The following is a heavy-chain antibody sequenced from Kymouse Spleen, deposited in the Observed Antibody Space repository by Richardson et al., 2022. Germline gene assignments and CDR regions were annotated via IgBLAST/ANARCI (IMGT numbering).Heavy chain of an antibody. D-gene: IGHD1-7*01. CDR1: GGSISSSSYY. V-gene: IGHV4-39*01. J-gene: IGHJ6*02. Sequence: QLQLQESGPGLVKPSETLSLTCTVSGGSISSSSYYWGWIRQPPGKGLEWIGSIYYSGSTYYNPSLKSRVTISVDTSKNQFSLKLSSVTAADTAVYYCARQGITGTTPYYYYGMDVWGQGTTVTVSS. CDR2: IYYSGST. CDR3: ARQGITGTTPYYYYGMDV.